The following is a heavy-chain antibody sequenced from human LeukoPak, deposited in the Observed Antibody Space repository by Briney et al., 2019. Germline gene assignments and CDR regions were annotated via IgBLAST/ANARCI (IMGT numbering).Heavy chain of an antibody. V-gene: IGHV3-15*01. D-gene: IGHD3-3*01. Sequence: GGSLRLSCAASGFTFSNAWMSWVRQAPGKGLEWVGRIKSKTDGGTTDYAAPVKGRFTISRDDSKNTLYLQMNSLKTEDTAVYYCTTTYDFWSGYPFNYYYYYMDVWGKGTTVTISS. CDR3: TTTYDFWSGYPFNYYYYYMDV. J-gene: IGHJ6*03. CDR1: GFTFSNAW. CDR2: IKSKTDGGTT.